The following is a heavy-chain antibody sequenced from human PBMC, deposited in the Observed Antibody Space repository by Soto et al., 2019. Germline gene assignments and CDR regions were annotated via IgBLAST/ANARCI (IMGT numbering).Heavy chain of an antibody. CDR1: GFTLNNYG. CDR3: AKDRGHPRDYFHY. V-gene: IGHV3-23*01. J-gene: IGHJ4*02. CDR2: ISPNGQGI. Sequence: EVQLLESGGSLVQPGGSLRLSCAASGFTLNNYGMSWVRQAPGKGLEWVSAISPNGQGIYYADSVKGRFIISKDNSKHTVFPHMDRLTADGTAVYYCAKDRGHPRDYFHYWGQGTLVTVSS.